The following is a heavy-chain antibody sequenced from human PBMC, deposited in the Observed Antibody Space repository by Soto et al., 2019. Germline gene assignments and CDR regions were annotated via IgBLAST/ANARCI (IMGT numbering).Heavy chain of an antibody. CDR1: GFTFRSYA. Sequence: QVQLVESGGGVVQPGRSLRLSCAASGFTFRSYAMHWVRQAPGKGLGWVAVISYDGSKKYYEDSVKGRFTISRDDSKNTLHLQMNSLGADDTDVYYCARGSIAAAATVRGWFYPWGQGTLVTVSS. D-gene: IGHD6-13*01. J-gene: IGHJ5*02. CDR3: ARGSIAAAATVRGWFYP. V-gene: IGHV3-30-3*01. CDR2: ISYDGSKK.